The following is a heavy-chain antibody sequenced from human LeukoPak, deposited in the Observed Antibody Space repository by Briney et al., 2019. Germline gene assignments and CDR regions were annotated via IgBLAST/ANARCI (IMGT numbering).Heavy chain of an antibody. CDR1: GFTFSSYA. J-gene: IGHJ4*02. CDR2: ISGSGGST. Sequence: GGSLRLSCAASGFTFSSYAMSWVRQAPGKGLEWVSGISGSGGSTFHADSVKGRFIISGDNSKNTLYLQMNSLRAEDTAVYYCAKDRKVVITTVTDNWGQGTLVTVSS. CDR3: AKDRKVVITTVTDN. V-gene: IGHV3-23*01. D-gene: IGHD3-22*01.